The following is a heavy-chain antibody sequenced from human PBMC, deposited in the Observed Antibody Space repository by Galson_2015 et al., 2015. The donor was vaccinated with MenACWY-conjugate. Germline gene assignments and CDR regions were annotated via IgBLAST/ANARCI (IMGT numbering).Heavy chain of an antibody. D-gene: IGHD6-13*01. J-gene: IGHJ4*02. CDR2: ISSDGSSK. CDR3: ANWEGRAATGSKY. CDR1: EFTFSSSG. Sequence: SLRLSCAASEFTFSSSGMHWVRQAPGKGLEWVAVISSDGSSKYYADSVKGRFTISRDISNNTLYLQMNSLRAEDTAVYYCANWEGRAATGSKYWGQGTLVTVSS. V-gene: IGHV3-30*18.